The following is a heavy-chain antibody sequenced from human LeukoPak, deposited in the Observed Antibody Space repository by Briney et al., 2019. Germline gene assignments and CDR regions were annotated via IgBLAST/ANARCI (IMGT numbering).Heavy chain of an antibody. CDR3: ASRGGGDGYNSNWFDP. D-gene: IGHD5-24*01. CDR2: IYTSGST. J-gene: IGHJ5*02. V-gene: IGHV4-4*07. Sequence: SETLSLTCTVSGGSISSYYWSWIRQPAGKGLEWIGRIYTSGSTNYNPSLKSRVTISVDTSKNQFSLKLSSVTAADTAVYYCASRGGGDGYNSNWFDPWGQGTLVTVSS. CDR1: GGSISSYY.